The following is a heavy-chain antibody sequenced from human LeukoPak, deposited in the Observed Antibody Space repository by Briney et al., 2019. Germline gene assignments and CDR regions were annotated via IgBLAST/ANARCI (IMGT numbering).Heavy chain of an antibody. Sequence: GASVKVSCKASGYTFTSYGISWVRQAPGQGLEWMGGILPMFGTANYAQNFQGRVTVTADESTSAAYMELTSLKSEDTAVYYCARSHTPSYGSGNYQPLDYWGQGTLVTVSS. J-gene: IGHJ4*02. D-gene: IGHD3-10*01. CDR3: ARSHTPSYGSGNYQPLDY. CDR1: GYTFTSYG. CDR2: ILPMFGTA. V-gene: IGHV1-69*13.